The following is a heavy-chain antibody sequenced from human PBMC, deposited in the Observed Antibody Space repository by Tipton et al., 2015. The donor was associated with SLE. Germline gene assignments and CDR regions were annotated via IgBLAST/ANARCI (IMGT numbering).Heavy chain of an antibody. J-gene: IGHJ3*02. Sequence: SLRLSCAASGFTFSSYEMNWVRQAPGKGLEWVSYISSSGSTIYYADSVKGRFTISRDNAKNSLYLQMNSLRAEDTAVYYCARDRSITMIVVVTHDAFDIWGQGTMVTVSS. V-gene: IGHV3-48*03. CDR2: ISSSGSTI. CDR3: ARDRSITMIVVVTHDAFDI. CDR1: GFTFSSYE. D-gene: IGHD3-22*01.